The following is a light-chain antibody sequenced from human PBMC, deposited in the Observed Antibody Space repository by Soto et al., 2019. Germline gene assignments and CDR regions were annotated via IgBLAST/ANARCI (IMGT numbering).Light chain of an antibody. Sequence: EIVLTQSPDTLSLSPGERATLTCRASQSVSSNYLAWYQHKPGQAPRLLIYGASTRATGISARFSGGGSGTEFTLTISSLQSEDFALYFCQQYEKWPPSITFGQGTRLEIK. CDR1: QSVSSN. CDR2: GAS. CDR3: QQYEKWPPSIT. J-gene: IGKJ5*01. V-gene: IGKV3-15*01.